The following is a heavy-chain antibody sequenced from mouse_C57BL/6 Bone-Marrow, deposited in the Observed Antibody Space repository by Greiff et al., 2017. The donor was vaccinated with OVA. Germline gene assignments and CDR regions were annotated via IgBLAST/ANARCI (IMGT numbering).Heavy chain of an antibody. CDR1: GYTFTSYW. V-gene: IGHV1-50*01. CDR3: AISSSYYYAMDD. CDR2: IDPSDSYT. J-gene: IGHJ4*01. Sequence: QVQLQQPGAELVKPGASVKLSCKASGYTFTSYWMQWVKQRPGQGLEWIGEIDPSDSYTNYNQQFKSQAILTVDTSSSTAYMQLSSLTSEDSAVYYCAISSSYYYAMDDWGQGTSVTVSS. D-gene: IGHD1-1*01.